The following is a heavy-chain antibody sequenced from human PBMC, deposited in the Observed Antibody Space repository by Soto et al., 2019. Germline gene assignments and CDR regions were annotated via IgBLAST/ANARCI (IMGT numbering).Heavy chain of an antibody. CDR3: ARTTGTFDGYYYYYYYMDV. V-gene: IGHV4-59*08. D-gene: IGHD1-1*01. CDR2: IYYSGST. Sequence: SETLSLTCTVSGGSISSYYWSWIRQPPGMGLEWIGYIYYSGSTNYNPSLKSRVTISVDTSKNQFSLKLSSVTAADTAVYYCARTTGTFDGYYYYYYYMDVWGKGTTVTVSS. J-gene: IGHJ6*03. CDR1: GGSISSYY.